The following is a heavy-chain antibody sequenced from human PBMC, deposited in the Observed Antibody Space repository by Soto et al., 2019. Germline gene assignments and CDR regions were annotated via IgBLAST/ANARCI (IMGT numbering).Heavy chain of an antibody. Sequence: SETLSLTCAVYGGSFSGYYWSWIRQPPGKGLEWIGEINHSGSTNYNPSLKSRVTISVDTSKNQFSLKLSSVTAADTAVYYCASGLLGYCSSTSCYKLGLVSLVGMDAWGQGTTVTVSS. CDR3: ASGLLGYCSSTSCYKLGLVSLVGMDA. V-gene: IGHV4-34*01. J-gene: IGHJ6*02. CDR1: GGSFSGYY. D-gene: IGHD2-2*02. CDR2: INHSGST.